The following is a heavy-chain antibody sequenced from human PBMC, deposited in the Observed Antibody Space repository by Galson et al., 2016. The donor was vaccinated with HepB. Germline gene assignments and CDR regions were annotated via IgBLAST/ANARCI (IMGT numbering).Heavy chain of an antibody. CDR1: GYSFTNYQ. CDR3: ARGVVCYGDRCTYTGMDV. J-gene: IGHJ6*02. V-gene: IGHV1-8*02. CDR2: MNPNSGNT. Sequence: SVKVSCKGSGYSFTNYQINWVRQATGQGLEWLGWMNPNSGNTLYAQKFQGRVTMTSDTSISTAYVELSSLTSEDTAIYYCARGVVCYGDRCTYTGMDVWGQGTTVTVSS. D-gene: IGHD2-21*02.